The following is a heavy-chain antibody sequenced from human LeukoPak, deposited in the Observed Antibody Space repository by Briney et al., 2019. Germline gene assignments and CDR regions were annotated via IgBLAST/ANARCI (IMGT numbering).Heavy chain of an antibody. Sequence: SVKVSCKASVGTCSSYAISWVRQAPGQGLEWMGGIIPIFGTANYAQKFQGRVTITTDESTSTAYMELSSLRSEDTAVYYCASVSSYCSSTSCHIAPFDPWGQGTLVTVSS. CDR1: VGTCSSYA. D-gene: IGHD2-2*02. J-gene: IGHJ5*02. CDR2: IIPIFGTA. V-gene: IGHV1-69*05. CDR3: ASVSSYCSSTSCHIAPFDP.